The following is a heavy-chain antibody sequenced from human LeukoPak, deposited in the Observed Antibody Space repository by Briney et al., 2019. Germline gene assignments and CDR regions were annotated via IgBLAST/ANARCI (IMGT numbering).Heavy chain of an antibody. J-gene: IGHJ4*02. CDR1: GGSISRHY. V-gene: IGHV4-59*11. CDR2: IYYSERT. CDR3: ARDDYGAPVDY. D-gene: IGHD4-17*01. Sequence: SETLSLTCTVSGGSISRHYWSWIRQPPGKGPEWIGNIYYSERTNYNSSLKSRVSISADTSKNQVSLKLTSVTAADTAVYYCARDDYGAPVDYWGQGTLVTVSS.